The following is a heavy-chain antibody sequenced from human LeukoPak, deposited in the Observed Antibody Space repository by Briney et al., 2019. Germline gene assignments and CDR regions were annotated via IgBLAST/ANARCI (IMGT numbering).Heavy chain of an antibody. CDR2: IIPIFGTA. CDR3: ARTYYYGSGSSEYFQH. Sequence: SVKVSCKASGGTFSSYAISWVRQAPGQGLEWMGGIIPIFGTANYAQKFQGRVTITADESTSTAYMKLSSLRSEDTAVYYCARTYYYGSGSSEYFQHWGQGTLVTVSS. V-gene: IGHV1-69*01. D-gene: IGHD3-10*01. CDR1: GGTFSSYA. J-gene: IGHJ1*01.